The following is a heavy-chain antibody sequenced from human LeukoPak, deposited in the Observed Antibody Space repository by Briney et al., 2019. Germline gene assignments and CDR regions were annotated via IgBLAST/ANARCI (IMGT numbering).Heavy chain of an antibody. V-gene: IGHV3-23*01. CDR1: GFTFSSYA. J-gene: IGHJ4*02. D-gene: IGHD3-22*01. CDR2: ISGSGGST. Sequence: PGGSLRLSCAASGFTFSSYAMSWVRQAPGKGLEWVSAISGSGGSTYYADSVKGRFTISRDNSKNTLYLQMNSLRAEDTAVYYCAKFDDSSGYAYYFDYWGPGTLVTVSS. CDR3: AKFDDSSGYAYYFDY.